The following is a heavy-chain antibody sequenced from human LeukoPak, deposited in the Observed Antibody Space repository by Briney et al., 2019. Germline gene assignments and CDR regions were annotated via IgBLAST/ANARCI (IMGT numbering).Heavy chain of an antibody. V-gene: IGHV1-2*06. D-gene: IGHD3-3*01. J-gene: IGHJ6*02. Sequence: ASVKVSCKASGYTFTGYYMHWVRQAPGQGLEWMGRINPNSGGTNYAQKFQGRVTMTRDTSISTAYMELSSLRSEDTAVYYCARVSGTLYYGMDVWGQGTTVTVSS. CDR3: ARVSGTLYYGMDV. CDR2: INPNSGGT. CDR1: GYTFTGYY.